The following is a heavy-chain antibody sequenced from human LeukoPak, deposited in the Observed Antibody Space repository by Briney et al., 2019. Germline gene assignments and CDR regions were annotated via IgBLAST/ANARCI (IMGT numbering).Heavy chain of an antibody. CDR1: GYTFTDYT. D-gene: IGHD1-26*01. CDR3: AKDTWELPNRFDY. V-gene: IGHV1-69*04. Sequence: ASVKVSCKASGYTFTDYTINWVRQAPGQGLEWMGRIIPILGITNYAQKFQGRVTITADKSTTTAYMELSSLRSEDTAVYYCAKDTWELPNRFDYWGQGTLVTVSS. J-gene: IGHJ4*02. CDR2: IIPILGIT.